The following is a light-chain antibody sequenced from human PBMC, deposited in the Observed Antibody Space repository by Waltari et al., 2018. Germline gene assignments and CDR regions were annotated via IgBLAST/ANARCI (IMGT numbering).Light chain of an antibody. V-gene: IGKV3-20*01. CDR3: QKYVNLPAT. Sequence: EIVLTQSPGTLSLSPGERATLSCRASQSVGKYLVWYQQKPGQAPRLLIYDASIRATGIPDRFRGSGSGTDFSLTISRLEPEDSAVYYCQKYVNLPATFGQGTKVEI. CDR1: QSVGKY. CDR2: DAS. J-gene: IGKJ1*01.